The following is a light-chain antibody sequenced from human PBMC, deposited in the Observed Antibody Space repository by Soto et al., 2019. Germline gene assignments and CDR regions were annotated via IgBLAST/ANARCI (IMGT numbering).Light chain of an antibody. CDR1: QSVSSSY. CDR2: GAS. V-gene: IGKV3-20*01. J-gene: IGKJ2*02. CDR3: QQYGSSLCT. Sequence: EIVLTQSPGTLSLSPGERATLSCRASQSVSSSYLAWYQQKPGQAPRLLIYGASSRATGIPDRFSGSGSGTDFTLTISRLEPEDFAVYYCQQYGSSLCTFGQGTNLEIK.